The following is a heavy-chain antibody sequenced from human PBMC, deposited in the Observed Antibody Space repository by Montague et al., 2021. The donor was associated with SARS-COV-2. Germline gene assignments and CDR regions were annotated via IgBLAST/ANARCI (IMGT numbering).Heavy chain of an antibody. CDR3: AGAGEQLVRGRWYFDY. CDR2: KYTTGST. V-gene: IGHV4-61*02. D-gene: IGHD6-6*01. CDR1: GASITSGSYY. J-gene: IGHJ4*02. Sequence: TLSLTCTVSGASITSGSYYWSWIRQPAGTRLEWIGRKYTTGSTNYDPSLKSRVAISVDTSKNQFSLKLSSVTAADTAVYYCAGAGEQLVRGRWYFDYWGQGILVTVSP.